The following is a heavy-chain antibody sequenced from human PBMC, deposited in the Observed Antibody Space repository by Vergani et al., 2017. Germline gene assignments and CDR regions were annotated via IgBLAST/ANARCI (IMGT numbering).Heavy chain of an antibody. V-gene: IGHV3-7*01. CDR2: IKQDGSEK. Sequence: EVQLVESGGGLVQPGGSLRLSCATSGFTFTTYWMTWVRQAPGQGLEWVANIKQDGSEKNYVDSVKGRFTISRDNAKKSLYLQMRSLRAEDTAVYYCARENWGPEYWGPGTLVTVSS. CDR3: ARENWGPEY. CDR1: GFTFTTYW. D-gene: IGHD3-16*01. J-gene: IGHJ4*02.